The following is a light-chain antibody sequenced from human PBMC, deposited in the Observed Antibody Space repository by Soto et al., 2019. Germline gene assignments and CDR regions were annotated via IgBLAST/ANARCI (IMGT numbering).Light chain of an antibody. CDR1: QDISNY. CDR2: DAS. CDR3: QQYDNLLRHFT. V-gene: IGKV1-33*01. Sequence: DIQMTQSPSSLSASVGDRVTITCQASQDISNYLNWYQQKPGKAPKLLIYDASNLETGVPSRFNGSGSGTDFTFTISSLQPEDIATYYCQQYDNLLRHFTFGPGTKVDIK. J-gene: IGKJ3*01.